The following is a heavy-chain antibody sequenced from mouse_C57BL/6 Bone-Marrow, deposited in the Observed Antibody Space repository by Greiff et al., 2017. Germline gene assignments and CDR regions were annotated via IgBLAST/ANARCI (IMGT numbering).Heavy chain of an antibody. V-gene: IGHV1-54*01. Sequence: QVQLKQSGAELVRPGTSVKVSCKASGYTFTNYLIEWVKQRPGQGLEWIGVINPGSGGTNYNEKFKGKATLTADKSSSTAYMQLSSLTSEDSAVYFCARRGVYYCSSTYWYFDVWGTGTTVTVSS. CDR2: INPGSGGT. D-gene: IGHD1-1*01. CDR3: ARRGVYYCSSTYWYFDV. CDR1: GYTFTNYL. J-gene: IGHJ1*03.